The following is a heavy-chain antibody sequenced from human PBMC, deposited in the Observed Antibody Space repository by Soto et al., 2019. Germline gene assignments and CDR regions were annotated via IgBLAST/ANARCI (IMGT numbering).Heavy chain of an antibody. D-gene: IGHD5-12*01. CDR1: GFTVSSNY. V-gene: IGHV3-66*01. J-gene: IGHJ3*01. CDR3: ARNAPWTDAFDV. CDR2: INGAGST. Sequence: PGGSLRLSCAASGFTVSSNYMSWVRQAPGKGLEWVSVINGAGSTDYADSEKGRFTISRDNAKNSLYLQMNSLRVEDTAVYYCARNAPWTDAFDVWGQGTMVTVSS.